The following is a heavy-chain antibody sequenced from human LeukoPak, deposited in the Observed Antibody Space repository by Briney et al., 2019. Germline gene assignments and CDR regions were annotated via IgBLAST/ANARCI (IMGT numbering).Heavy chain of an antibody. CDR2: IKQDGSEK. D-gene: IGHD4-23*01. V-gene: IGHV3-7*01. J-gene: IGHJ4*02. Sequence: GGSLRLSCAASGFTFSSYWMTWVREAPGKGLEWVANIKQDGSEKYYVDSVKGRFTISRDNAKSSLYLQMDSLRAEDTAVYYCARAIGKSEGYWGQGTLVTVSS. CDR3: ARAIGKSEGY. CDR1: GFTFSSYW.